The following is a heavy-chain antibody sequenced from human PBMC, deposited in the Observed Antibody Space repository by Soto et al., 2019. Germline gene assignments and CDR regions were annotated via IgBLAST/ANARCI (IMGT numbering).Heavy chain of an antibody. D-gene: IGHD2-8*02. Sequence: SETLSLTCSVSGGSISGSYWSWIRQSPGKGLEWLGYVYYTGSTNYSPSLRSRVSISVDTSKNEFSLRLSSVTAADTAVYFCARSVAIPGAHIDYWGQGTQVTVSS. J-gene: IGHJ4*02. V-gene: IGHV4-59*01. CDR2: VYYTGST. CDR3: ARSVAIPGAHIDY. CDR1: GGSISGSY.